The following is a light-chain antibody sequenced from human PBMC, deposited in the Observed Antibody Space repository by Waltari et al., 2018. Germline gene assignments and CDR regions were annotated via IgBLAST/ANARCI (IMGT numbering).Light chain of an antibody. J-gene: IGKJ2*01. CDR2: KAS. CDR3: QQYDSYSYT. V-gene: IGKV1-5*03. Sequence: DIQIAQSPSTLSASVGKRVTITCRASQSVSICLAWYQQKPGKAPKLLIYKASRLETGVPSRFSGSGSGTEFTLTISSLQPDDFATYYCQQYDSYSYTFGQGTKLEIK. CDR1: QSVSIC.